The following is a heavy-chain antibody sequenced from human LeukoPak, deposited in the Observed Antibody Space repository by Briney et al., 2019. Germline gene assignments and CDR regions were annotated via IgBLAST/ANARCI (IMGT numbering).Heavy chain of an antibody. Sequence: GGSLRLSCAASGFTFSSHWMSWVRQAPGKGLEWVANIKKDGSEKYYVDSVKGRFTISRDNAKTSLYLQMNSLRAEDTAVYYCARDAITMVRGVINYWGQGTLVTVSS. D-gene: IGHD3-10*01. CDR2: IKKDGSEK. V-gene: IGHV3-7*03. J-gene: IGHJ4*02. CDR1: GFTFSSHW. CDR3: ARDAITMVRGVINY.